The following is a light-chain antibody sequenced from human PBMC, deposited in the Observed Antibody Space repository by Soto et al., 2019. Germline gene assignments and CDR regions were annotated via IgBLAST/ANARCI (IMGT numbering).Light chain of an antibody. CDR3: QSYDISLSGWV. CDR1: RSNLGAHYD. Sequence: QSVLTQPPSVSGAPGQRVTISCTGSRSNLGAHYDVHWYQHLAGTAPKLLIYGNINRPSGVPDRFSGSKSGTSASLAITGLQAEDEADYYCQSYDISLSGWVFGGGTQLTVL. V-gene: IGLV1-40*01. J-gene: IGLJ3*02. CDR2: GNI.